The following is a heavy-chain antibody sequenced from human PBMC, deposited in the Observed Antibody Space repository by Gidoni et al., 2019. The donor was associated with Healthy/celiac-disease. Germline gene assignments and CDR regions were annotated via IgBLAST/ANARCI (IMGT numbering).Heavy chain of an antibody. CDR2: ISGSGGST. CDR3: AKVEAIVVVPAAPYFDY. Sequence: EVQLLESGGGLVQPGGSLRLSCAASGFTFSSYAMSWVRQAPGKGLGWVSSISGSGGSTYYADSVKGRFTISRDNSKNTLYLQMNSLRAEDTAVYYCAKVEAIVVVPAAPYFDYWGQGTLVTVSS. CDR1: GFTFSSYA. J-gene: IGHJ4*02. D-gene: IGHD2-2*01. V-gene: IGHV3-23*01.